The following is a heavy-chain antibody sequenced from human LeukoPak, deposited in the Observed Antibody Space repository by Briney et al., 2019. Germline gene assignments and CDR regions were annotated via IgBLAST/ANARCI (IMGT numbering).Heavy chain of an antibody. CDR1: GFTFSDYY. V-gene: IGHV3-30*03. CDR3: ARENSGSSDY. Sequence: GGSLRLSCAASGFTFSDYYMSWIRQAPGKGLEWVAVISYDGSNKYYADSVKGRFTISRDNSKNTLYLQMNSLRAEDTAVYYCARENSGSSDYWGQGTLVTVSS. J-gene: IGHJ4*02. D-gene: IGHD6-13*01. CDR2: ISYDGSNK.